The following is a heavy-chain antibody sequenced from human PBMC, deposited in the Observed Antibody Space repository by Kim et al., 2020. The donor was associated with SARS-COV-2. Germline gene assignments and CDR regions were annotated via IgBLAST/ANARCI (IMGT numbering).Heavy chain of an antibody. CDR3: ARAVVVVAAIYYYYGMDV. Sequence: SVKVSCKASGGTFSSYAISWVRQAPGQGLEWMGGIIPIFGTANYAQKFQGRVTITADESTSTAYMELSSLRSEDTAVYYSARAVVVVAAIYYYYGMDVWGQGTTVTVSS. J-gene: IGHJ6*02. CDR1: GGTFSSYA. CDR2: IIPIFGTA. D-gene: IGHD2-15*01. V-gene: IGHV1-69*13.